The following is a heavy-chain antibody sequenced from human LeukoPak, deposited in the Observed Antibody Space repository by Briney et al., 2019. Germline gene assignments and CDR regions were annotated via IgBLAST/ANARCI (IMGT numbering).Heavy chain of an antibody. CDR3: ATRFGVAATRYYGMDV. Sequence: ASVKVSCKVSGYTLTELSMHWVRQAPGKGLEWMGGFDPEDGETIYAQKFQGRVTMTEDTSTDTAYMELSSLRSEDTAVYYCATRFGVAATRYYGMDVWGQGATVTVSS. D-gene: IGHD2-15*01. CDR2: FDPEDGET. CDR1: GYTLTELS. J-gene: IGHJ6*02. V-gene: IGHV1-24*01.